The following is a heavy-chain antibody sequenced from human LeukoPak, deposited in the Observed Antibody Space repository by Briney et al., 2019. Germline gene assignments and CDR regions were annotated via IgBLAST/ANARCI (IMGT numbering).Heavy chain of an antibody. CDR2: INPNSGGT. J-gene: IGHJ4*02. D-gene: IGHD7-27*01. CDR3: ARVLTGDDEDYFDY. V-gene: IGHV1-2*02. CDR1: GYTFTDYY. Sequence: ASVKVSCKASGYTFTDYYVHWVRQAPGQGLEWMGWINPNSGGTNYAQKFQGRVTMTRDTSISTAYMELSRLRSDDTAVYYCARVLTGDDEDYFDYWGQGTLVTVSS.